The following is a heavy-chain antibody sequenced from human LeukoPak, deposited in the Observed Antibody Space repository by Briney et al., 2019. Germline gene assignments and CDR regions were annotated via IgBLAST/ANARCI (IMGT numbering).Heavy chain of an antibody. D-gene: IGHD6-19*01. CDR3: AKDRFSSGWYPPLYFDS. V-gene: IGHV3-23*01. CDR1: GFTFSSYA. Sequence: GGSLRRSCAASGFTFSSYAMNWVRQAPGKGLEWVSGISGSGGSTYYADSVKGRFTISRDNSINALYLHMNSLRAEDTAVYYCAKDRFSSGWYPPLYFDSWGRGTLVSVSS. CDR2: ISGSGGST. J-gene: IGHJ4*02.